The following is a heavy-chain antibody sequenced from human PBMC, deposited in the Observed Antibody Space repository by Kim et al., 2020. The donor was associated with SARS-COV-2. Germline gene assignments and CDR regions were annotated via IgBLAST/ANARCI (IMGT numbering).Heavy chain of an antibody. CDR3: ARHRFPEYFQH. CDR2: IYYSGST. V-gene: IGHV4-39*01. J-gene: IGHJ1*01. CDR1: GGSISSSSYY. Sequence: SETLSLTCTVSGGSISSSSYYWGWIRQPPGKGLEWIGSIYYSGSTYYNPSLKSRVTISVDTSKNQFSLKLSSVTAADTAVYYCARHRFPEYFQHWGQGTL.